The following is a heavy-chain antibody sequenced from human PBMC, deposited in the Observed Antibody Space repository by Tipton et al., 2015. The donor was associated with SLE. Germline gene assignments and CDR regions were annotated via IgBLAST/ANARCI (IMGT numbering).Heavy chain of an antibody. CDR2: IDYSGST. V-gene: IGHV4-59*01. D-gene: IGHD3-10*01. J-gene: IGHJ3*02. CDR1: GGSISSYY. Sequence: TLSLTCNVSGGSISSYYWSWIRQPPGKGLEWIGYIDYSGSTNYNPSLKSRVTISVDTSKNQFSLKLSSVTAADTAVYYCARDQGWFGEPYDAFDIWGQGTMVTVSS. CDR3: ARDQGWFGEPYDAFDI.